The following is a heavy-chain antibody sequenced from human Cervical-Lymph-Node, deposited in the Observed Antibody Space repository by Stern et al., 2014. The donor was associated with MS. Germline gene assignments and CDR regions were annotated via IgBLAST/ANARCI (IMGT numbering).Heavy chain of an antibody. J-gene: IGHJ6*02. CDR1: GGSLSNYG. V-gene: IGHV1-69*06. Sequence: QLVQSGAEVVKPGSSVKVSCKASGGSLSNYGFSWVRHGPGPGLEWVGVLLPFCGAANYAKKFQGRVTTTADNSTSTVYMQLSSLTSEDKAVYFCARDSDYENSYPMDVWGQGTTVTVSS. CDR3: ARDSDYENSYPMDV. D-gene: IGHD5-12*01. CDR2: LLPFCGAA.